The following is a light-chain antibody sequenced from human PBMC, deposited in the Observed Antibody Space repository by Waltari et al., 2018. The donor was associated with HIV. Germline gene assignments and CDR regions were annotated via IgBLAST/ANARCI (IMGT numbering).Light chain of an antibody. V-gene: IGKV1-39*01. CDR1: QRISNY. Sequence: DIKMTQSPSSRSASVGDRVTITCRATQRISNYLNWYQQRPGKAPKLLISVASSLQSGVPSRFSGSGSGTDFTLTISSLQPEDFATYYCQQSHSTPLTFGPGTRVDIK. J-gene: IGKJ3*01. CDR2: VAS. CDR3: QQSHSTPLT.